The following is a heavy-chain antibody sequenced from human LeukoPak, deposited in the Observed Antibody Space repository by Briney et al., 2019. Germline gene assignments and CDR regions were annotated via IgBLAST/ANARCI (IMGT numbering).Heavy chain of an antibody. CDR3: ARVAPRADFQD. CDR1: GGSISSYY. Sequence: PSETLSLTCTVSGGSISSYYWSWIRQPPGKGLEWIGYIYYSGSTNYNPSLKSRVTISVDTSKNQFSLKLSSVSATDTAVYFCARVAPRADFQDWGQGTLVTVSS. V-gene: IGHV4-59*08. CDR2: IYYSGST. D-gene: IGHD1-14*01. J-gene: IGHJ1*01.